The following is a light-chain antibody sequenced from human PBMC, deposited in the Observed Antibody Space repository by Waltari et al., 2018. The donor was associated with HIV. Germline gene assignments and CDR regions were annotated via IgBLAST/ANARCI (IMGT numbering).Light chain of an antibody. CDR2: GNS. J-gene: IGLJ1*01. Sequence: QSVLTQPPSVSGAPGQRVTISCTGSSSNIGAGYHVHWYQQLPGTAPKLLISGNSKRPSGVPDRFSGSKSGTAASRASTGLQAEDEADYHCQSHDSSLSGYVFGTGTKVTVL. V-gene: IGLV1-40*01. CDR1: SSNIGAGYH. CDR3: QSHDSSLSGYV.